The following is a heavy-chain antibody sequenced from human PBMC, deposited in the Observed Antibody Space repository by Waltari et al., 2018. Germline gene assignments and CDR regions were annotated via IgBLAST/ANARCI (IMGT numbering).Heavy chain of an antibody. CDR1: GGTFSSYA. V-gene: IGHV1-69*12. CDR2: IIPIFGTP. D-gene: IGHD3-22*01. CDR3: VRGEIYSREHYYYYYIDV. Sequence: QVQLVQSGAEVKKPGSSVKVSCKASGGTFSSYAISWVRQAPGQGLEWVGGIIPIFGTPNYAQKFQGRVTITADESTSTSYMELSSLRSEDTAVYYCVRGEIYSREHYYYYYIDVWGKGTTVTVSS. J-gene: IGHJ6*03.